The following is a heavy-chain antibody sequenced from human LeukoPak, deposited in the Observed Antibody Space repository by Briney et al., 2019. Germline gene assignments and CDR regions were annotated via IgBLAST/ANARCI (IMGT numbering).Heavy chain of an antibody. D-gene: IGHD3-22*01. CDR3: TTGGPYYDTSGYYF. CDR2: IKSKTDGGTT. CDR1: GFTFSSYA. V-gene: IGHV3-15*01. Sequence: GGSLRLSCAASGFTFSSYAMSWVRQAPGKGLEWVGRIKSKTDGGTTDYAAPVKGRFTISRGDSKNTLYLQMNSLKTEDTAVYYCTTGGPYYDTSGYYFWGQGTLVTVSS. J-gene: IGHJ4*02.